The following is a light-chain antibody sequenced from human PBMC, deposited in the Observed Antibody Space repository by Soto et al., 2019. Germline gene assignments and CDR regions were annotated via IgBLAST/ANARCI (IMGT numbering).Light chain of an antibody. CDR1: QSVNIY. Sequence: EIVLTQSPATLSLSPGERATLSCRASQSVNIYLAWYQQKPGQAPRLLIYGASTRATGIPARFTGSGSGTEFILTITSLQSEDSAVYYCQEYNTWPWTFGQGTKVDIK. CDR2: GAS. CDR3: QEYNTWPWT. V-gene: IGKV3-15*01. J-gene: IGKJ1*01.